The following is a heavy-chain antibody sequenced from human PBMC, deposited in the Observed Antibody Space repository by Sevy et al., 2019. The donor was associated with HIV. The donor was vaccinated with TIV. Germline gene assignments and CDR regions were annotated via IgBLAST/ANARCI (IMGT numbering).Heavy chain of an antibody. CDR2: ISFNGCNK. V-gene: IGHV3-30-3*01. D-gene: IGHD3-16*02. Sequence: GGSLRLSCAASGFPFTTYAVHWVRQAPGNGLEWLAVISFNGCNKFYADSVRGRFTISRDNSENTMYLQMNSLRVEDTAMYYCARDVSGGERLGQLSAYFDYSGQGTMVTVSS. CDR3: ARDVSGGERLGQLSAYFDY. CDR1: GFPFTTYA. J-gene: IGHJ4*02.